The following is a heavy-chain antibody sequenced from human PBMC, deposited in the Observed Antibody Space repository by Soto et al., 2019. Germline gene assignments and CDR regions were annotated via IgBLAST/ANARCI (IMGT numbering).Heavy chain of an antibody. Sequence: QMQLQESGSGLVKPSQTLSLTCAVSGGSISSGGYSWSWMRQPPGKGLEWIGYIYHSRSTYYNPSLKSRVTISVDRSKNQVSLKLSSVTAADTAVYYCDRGITIRVVPGRLDAFDIWGQGTMVTVSS. CDR2: IYHSRST. CDR1: GGSISSGGYS. D-gene: IGHD3-22*01. V-gene: IGHV4-30-2*01. J-gene: IGHJ3*02. CDR3: DRGITIRVVPGRLDAFDI.